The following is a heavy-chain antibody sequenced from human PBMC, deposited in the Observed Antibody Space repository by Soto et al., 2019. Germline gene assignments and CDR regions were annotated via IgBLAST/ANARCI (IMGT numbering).Heavy chain of an antibody. V-gene: IGHV1-18*01. CDR3: ALEVRYYDAGMSDY. Sequence: QVQLVQSGAEVKKPGASVKVSCKASGYTFTSYGISWVRQAPGQGLEWMGWISAYNANTNYAQKLQGRVIMTTDTCARTAYIELRSLGSDGTAVYYCALEVRYYDAGMSDYWGQANLGIVSS. CDR1: GYTFTSYG. CDR2: ISAYNANT. J-gene: IGHJ4*02. D-gene: IGHD3-22*01.